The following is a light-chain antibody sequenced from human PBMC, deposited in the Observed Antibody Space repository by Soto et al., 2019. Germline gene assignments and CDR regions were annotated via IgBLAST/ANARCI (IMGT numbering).Light chain of an antibody. Sequence: QSVLTYPASVSGCPGQSCTISCTGTSSDVGSYNLVSWYQQHPGKAPKLMIYEGSKRPSRFSNRFSGSKSGNQASLTISGIQAEDEADYYCCSYAGSSTSYVFGTGTKVTVL. CDR3: CSYAGSSTSYV. CDR2: EGS. J-gene: IGLJ1*01. V-gene: IGLV2-23*01. CDR1: SSDVGSYNL.